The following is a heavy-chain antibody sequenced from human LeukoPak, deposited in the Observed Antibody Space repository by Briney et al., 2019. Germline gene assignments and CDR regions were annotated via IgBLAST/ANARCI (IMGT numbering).Heavy chain of an antibody. J-gene: IGHJ4*02. CDR1: GFTFSSYG. V-gene: IGHV3-30*18. D-gene: IGHD3-10*01. CDR2: ISYDGSNK. CDR3: AKDGTRLWFGELDY. Sequence: PGGSLRLSCAASGFTFSSYGMHWVRQAPGKGLEWVAVISYDGSNKYYADSVKGRFTISRDNSKNTLYLQMNSLRAEDTAVYYCAKDGTRLWFGELDYWGQGTLVTVSS.